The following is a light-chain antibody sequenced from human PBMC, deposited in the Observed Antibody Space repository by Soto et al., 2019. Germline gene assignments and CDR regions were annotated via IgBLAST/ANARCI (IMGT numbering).Light chain of an antibody. V-gene: IGLV2-14*03. J-gene: IGLJ1*01. Sequence: QSVLTQPDSVSASLGESITISCTGTNTDIGGYNYVSWYQQHPGKAPKLVIYDVTSRPSGIPNRFSGSHSGFTASLTISGLQAEYDAHYFCSSYRAYRTLQVFGTGTELTVL. CDR3: SSYRAYRTLQV. CDR1: NTDIGGYNY. CDR2: DVT.